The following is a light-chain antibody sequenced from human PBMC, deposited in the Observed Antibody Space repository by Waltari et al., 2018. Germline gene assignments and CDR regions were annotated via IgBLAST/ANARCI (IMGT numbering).Light chain of an antibody. Sequence: EIVMTQSPATLSVSPGERATLPCRASPSVSSNLAWYQQKPGQAPRLLIYGASTRATGIPAGLSGSGSGTEFTLTISSLQSEDFAVYYCQQYKNWPWTFGLGTKVEIK. J-gene: IGKJ1*01. CDR3: QQYKNWPWT. V-gene: IGKV3-15*01. CDR1: PSVSSN. CDR2: GAS.